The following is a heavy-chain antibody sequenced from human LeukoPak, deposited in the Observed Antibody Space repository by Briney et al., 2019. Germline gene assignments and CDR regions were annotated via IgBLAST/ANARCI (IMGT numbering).Heavy chain of an antibody. J-gene: IGHJ6*03. CDR1: GGSFSGYY. V-gene: IGHV4-34*01. CDR3: ARSAVIYPYYYYYMDV. D-gene: IGHD2-2*02. CDR2: INHSGST. Sequence: PSETLSLTCAVYGGSFSGYYWSWIRQPPGKGLEWIGEINHSGSTNYNPSLKSRVTISVDTSKNQFSLKLSSVTAADTAVYYCARSAVIYPYYYYYMDVWGKGTTVTVSS.